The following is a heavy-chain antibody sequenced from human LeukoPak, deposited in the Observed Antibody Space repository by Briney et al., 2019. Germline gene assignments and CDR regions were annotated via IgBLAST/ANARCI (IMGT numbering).Heavy chain of an antibody. J-gene: IGHJ3*02. Sequence: SETLSLTCTVSGGSISSYYWSWIRQPPGKGLEWIGYIYYSGGTNYNPSLKSRVTISVDTSKNQFSLKLSSVTAADTAVYYCARGVDIVATLDAFDIWGQGTMVTVSS. CDR3: ARGVDIVATLDAFDI. D-gene: IGHD5-12*01. V-gene: IGHV4-59*01. CDR1: GGSISSYY. CDR2: IYYSGGT.